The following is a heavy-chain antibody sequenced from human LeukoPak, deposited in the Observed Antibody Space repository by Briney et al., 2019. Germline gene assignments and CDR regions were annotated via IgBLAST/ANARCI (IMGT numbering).Heavy chain of an antibody. V-gene: IGHV1-3*01. Sequence: GASVKVSCTASGYTFTSYAMHWVRQAPGQRLEWMGWINAGNGNTKYSQKFQGRVTITRDTSASTAYMELSSLRSEDTAVYYCARDRLNDNWFDPWGQGTLVTVSS. CDR2: INAGNGNT. J-gene: IGHJ5*02. CDR1: GYTFTSYA. D-gene: IGHD6-25*01. CDR3: ARDRLNDNWFDP.